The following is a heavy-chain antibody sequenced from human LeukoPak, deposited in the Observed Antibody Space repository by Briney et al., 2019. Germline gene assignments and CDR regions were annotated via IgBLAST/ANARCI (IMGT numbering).Heavy chain of an antibody. V-gene: IGHV3-53*01. J-gene: IGHJ6*02. CDR1: GFTVSSNY. Sequence: GGSLRLSCAASGFTVSSNYMSWVRQAPGKGLEWVSVIYSGGSTYYADSVKGRFTISRDNSKNTLYLQMNSLRAEDTAVYYCARDSGIAAAGSRGAPYGMDVWGQGTTVTVSS. CDR3: ARDSGIAAAGSRGAPYGMDV. D-gene: IGHD6-13*01. CDR2: IYSGGST.